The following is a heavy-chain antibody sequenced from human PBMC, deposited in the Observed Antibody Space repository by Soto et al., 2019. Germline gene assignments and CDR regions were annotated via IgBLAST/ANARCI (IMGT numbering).Heavy chain of an antibody. CDR1: GGSISSGPYS. D-gene: IGHD4-17*01. J-gene: IGHJ4*02. CDR2: FYYSERT. V-gene: IGHV4-39*01. Sequence: PSETLSLTCTVSGGSISSGPYSWGWIRQPPGEGLEWIGTFYYSERTHYNPSLESRVTKSVDTSKNQFSLKLSSVTAADTAVYYCARRYGYYFDYWGQGTLVTVSS. CDR3: ARRYGYYFDY.